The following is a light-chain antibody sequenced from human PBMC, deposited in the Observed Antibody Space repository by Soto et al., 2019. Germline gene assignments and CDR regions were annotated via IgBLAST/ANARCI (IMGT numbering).Light chain of an antibody. Sequence: AIQMTQSPSSLSASVGDRVTITCRASQGIRSDLAWYQKKSGKAPKLLIYAASSLQSGVPSRFSGSGSGPDFTLTISSLQPEDFATYYCLQDYTYPRTFGQGTSVEI. CDR1: QGIRSD. CDR2: AAS. CDR3: LQDYTYPRT. V-gene: IGKV1-6*01. J-gene: IGKJ1*01.